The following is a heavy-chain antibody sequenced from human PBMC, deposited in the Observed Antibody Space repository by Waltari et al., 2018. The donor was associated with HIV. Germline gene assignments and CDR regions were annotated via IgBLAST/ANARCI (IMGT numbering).Heavy chain of an antibody. CDR1: GASISSGNTY. CDR3: ARARVRSGYGLYYYYGLDV. Sequence: QVQLQESGPGLVKPSQTLSLTCTVSGASISSGNTYWSWIRQPAGKGLDWIGRIYSRGSTNYNPSLKSRVTISLDTSKNQFSLKLTSVTAADTAVYYCARARVRSGYGLYYYYGLDVWGQGTTVTVSS. D-gene: IGHD5-12*01. V-gene: IGHV4-61*02. CDR2: IYSRGST. J-gene: IGHJ6*02.